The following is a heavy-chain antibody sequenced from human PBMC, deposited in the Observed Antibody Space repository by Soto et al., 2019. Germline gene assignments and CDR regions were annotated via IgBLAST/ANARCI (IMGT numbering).Heavy chain of an antibody. CDR3: AKGTSSTSSGDFDY. D-gene: IGHD2-2*01. Sequence: EVQLVESGGGLVQPGRSLRLSCAASGFTFDDYAMHWVRQAPGKGLEWVSGISWNSGSIGYADSVKGRFTISRDNAKNYLYLQMNSLRAEDTALYYCAKGTSSTSSGDFDYWGQGTLVTVSS. J-gene: IGHJ4*02. CDR2: ISWNSGSI. CDR1: GFTFDDYA. V-gene: IGHV3-9*01.